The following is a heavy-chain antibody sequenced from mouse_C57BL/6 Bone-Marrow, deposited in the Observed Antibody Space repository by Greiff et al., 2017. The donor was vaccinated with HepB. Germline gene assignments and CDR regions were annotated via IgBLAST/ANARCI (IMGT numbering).Heavy chain of an antibody. CDR2: IDPETGGT. J-gene: IGHJ2*01. V-gene: IGHV1-15*01. CDR3: TRSRDVNYFDY. CDR1: GYTFTDYE. Sequence: QVQLQQSGAELVRPGASVTLSCKASGYTFTDYEMHWVKQTPVHGLEWIGAIDPETGGTAYNQKFTGKAILTADKSSSTAYMELRSLTSEDSAVYYCTRSRDVNYFDYWGQGTTLTVSS. D-gene: IGHD3-3*01.